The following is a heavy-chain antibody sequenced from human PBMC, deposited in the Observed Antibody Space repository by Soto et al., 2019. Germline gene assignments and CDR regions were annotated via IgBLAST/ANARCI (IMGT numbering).Heavy chain of an antibody. J-gene: IGHJ6*02. CDR2: INSDGSDT. Sequence: GESLKISCAASGFTFSTYWMHWVRQVPGKGLFWVSRINSDGSDTTYADSVKGRFTISRDNAKNTLYLQMNSLRAEDTAVYYCAGYYGMDVWGQGTTVTVSS. CDR1: GFTFSTYW. CDR3: AGYYGMDV. V-gene: IGHV3-74*01.